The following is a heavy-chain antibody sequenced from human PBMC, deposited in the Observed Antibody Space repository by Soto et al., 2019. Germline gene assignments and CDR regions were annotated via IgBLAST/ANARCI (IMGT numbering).Heavy chain of an antibody. CDR1: GGSFSGYY. Sequence: PSETLSLTCAVYGGSFSGYYWSWIRQPPGKGLEWIGEINHSGSTNYNPSLKSRVTISVDTSKNQFSLKLSSVTAADTAVYYCARGQLSNRKDYYYYYMDVWGKGTTVTVSS. D-gene: IGHD2-2*01. J-gene: IGHJ6*03. V-gene: IGHV4-34*01. CDR2: INHSGST. CDR3: ARGQLSNRKDYYYYYMDV.